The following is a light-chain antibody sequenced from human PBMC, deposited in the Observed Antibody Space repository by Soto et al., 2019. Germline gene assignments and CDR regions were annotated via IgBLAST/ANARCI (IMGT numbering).Light chain of an antibody. J-gene: IGLJ2*01. CDR2: SNN. V-gene: IGLV1-44*01. CDR1: SSNIGSKS. CDR3: GAWDDTLNVLV. Sequence: QSVLTQPPSVSGTPGQTVTISCSGSSSNIGSKSVQWYQQLPETAPKLLIYSNNQRPSGVPDRFSGSKSGTSASLAISGLQSEDEAHYYCGAWDDTLNVLVFGGATKLTVL.